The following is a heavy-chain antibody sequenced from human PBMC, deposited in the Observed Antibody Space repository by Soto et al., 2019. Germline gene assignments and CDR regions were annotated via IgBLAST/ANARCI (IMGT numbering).Heavy chain of an antibody. D-gene: IGHD6-13*01. J-gene: IGHJ3*02. CDR3: AKSGIAAAGTKAMGAFDI. V-gene: IGHV3-23*01. CDR1: GFTFSSYA. Sequence: GGSLRLSCAASGFTFSSYAMSWVRQAPGKGLEWVSAISGSGGSTYYADSVKGRFTISRDNSKNTLYLQMNSLRAEDTAVYYCAKSGIAAAGTKAMGAFDIWGQGTMVTVSS. CDR2: ISGSGGST.